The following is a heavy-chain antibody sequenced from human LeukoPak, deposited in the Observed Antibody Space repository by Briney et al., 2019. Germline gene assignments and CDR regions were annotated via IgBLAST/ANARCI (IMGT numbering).Heavy chain of an antibody. D-gene: IGHD3-3*01. V-gene: IGHV3-7*01. J-gene: IGHJ4*02. CDR2: TNRDGSEK. CDR1: EFTFTNFW. CDR3: ARGGGYDFWSGYYDDY. Sequence: GGSLRRSCAASEFTFTNFWMSWVRQAPGKGLEWVANTNRDGSEKYYVDSVKGRVTISRDNAMNFLYLQLNSLRVDDTAVYYCARGGGYDFWSGYYDDYWGQGTLVTVSA.